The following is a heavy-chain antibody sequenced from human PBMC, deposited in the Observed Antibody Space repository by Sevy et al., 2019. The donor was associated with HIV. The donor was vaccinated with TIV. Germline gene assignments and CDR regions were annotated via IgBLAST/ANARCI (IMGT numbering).Heavy chain of an antibody. J-gene: IGHJ4*02. CDR2: IKSKTDGGTT. V-gene: IGHV3-15*01. CDR1: GFTFSNAW. D-gene: IGHD3-22*01. CDR3: TTETYYYGSSGSEGLHY. Sequence: GGSLRLSCAASGFTFSNAWMSWVRQAPGKGLEWVGLIKSKTDGGTTDYAAPVKGRFTISRDDSTNTLYLQMDSLKTEDTAVYYCTTETYYYGSSGSEGLHYWGQGTLVTVSS.